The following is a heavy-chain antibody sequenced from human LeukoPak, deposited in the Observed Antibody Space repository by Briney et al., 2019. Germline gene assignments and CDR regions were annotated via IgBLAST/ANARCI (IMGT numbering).Heavy chain of an antibody. CDR2: ISAYNGNT. D-gene: IGHD3-10*01. J-gene: IGHJ5*02. V-gene: IGHV1-18*01. CDR1: GGTFSSYA. Sequence: ASVKVSCKASGGTFSSYAISWVRQAPGQGLEWMGWISAYNGNTNYAQKLQGRVTMTTDTSTSTAYMELRSLRSDDTAVYYCARDRDLLRENIWFDPWGQGTLVTVSS. CDR3: ARDRDLLRENIWFDP.